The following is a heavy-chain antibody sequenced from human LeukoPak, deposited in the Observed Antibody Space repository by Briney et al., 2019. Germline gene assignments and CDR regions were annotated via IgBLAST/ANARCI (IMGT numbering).Heavy chain of an antibody. CDR3: ARRRMAVAGMIQSYWYFDL. Sequence: ASETLSLTCTVSGGSISSYYWSWIRQPPGKGLEWIGYIYYSGSTNYNPSLKSRVTISVDTSKNQFSLKLSSVTAADTAVYYCARRRMAVAGMIQSYWYFDLWGRGTLVTVSS. V-gene: IGHV4-59*01. J-gene: IGHJ2*01. CDR1: GGSISSYY. D-gene: IGHD6-19*01. CDR2: IYYSGST.